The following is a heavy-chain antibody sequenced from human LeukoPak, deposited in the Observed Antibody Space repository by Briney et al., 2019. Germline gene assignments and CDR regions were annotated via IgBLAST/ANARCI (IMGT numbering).Heavy chain of an antibody. J-gene: IGHJ4*02. CDR1: GFTFDDYA. Sequence: QPGRSLRLSCAASGFTFDDYAMHWVRQAPGKGLEWVSGISWNSGSIGYADSVKGRFTISRDNAKNSLYLQMNSLRAEDTALYYCAKGRAGGSGWYNFDYWGQGTLVTVSS. CDR2: ISWNSGSI. D-gene: IGHD6-19*01. CDR3: AKGRAGGSGWYNFDY. V-gene: IGHV3-9*01.